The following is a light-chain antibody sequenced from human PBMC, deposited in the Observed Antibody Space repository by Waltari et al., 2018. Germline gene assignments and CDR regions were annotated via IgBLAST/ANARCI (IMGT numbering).Light chain of an antibody. Sequence: EIVVTQSPATLSLSPGERPTLSCRARENVDTNIAWYQQKPGQPPRILIPGASTRATDIPPRFSGSGSVTEFTLSISSLQSEDFAVYYCHQYKNWPPWTFGQGTKVEIK. J-gene: IGKJ1*01. CDR2: GAS. V-gene: IGKV3-15*01. CDR3: HQYKNWPPWT. CDR1: ENVDTN.